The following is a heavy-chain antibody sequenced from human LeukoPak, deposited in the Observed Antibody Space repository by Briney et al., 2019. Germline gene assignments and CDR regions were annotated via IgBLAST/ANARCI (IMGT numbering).Heavy chain of an antibody. CDR3: TKPRAMTTGVGRYFDL. J-gene: IGHJ2*01. Sequence: GGSLRLSCGASGFAFTSYAMSWIRQAPGKGLEWVSAISGGGENTYYGGSEKGRFTISRDNSKNTLYLQMNSLRAEDTATYYCTKPRAMTTGVGRYFDLWGRGTLVTVSS. D-gene: IGHD1-1*01. CDR1: GFAFTSYA. CDR2: ISGGGENT. V-gene: IGHV3-23*01.